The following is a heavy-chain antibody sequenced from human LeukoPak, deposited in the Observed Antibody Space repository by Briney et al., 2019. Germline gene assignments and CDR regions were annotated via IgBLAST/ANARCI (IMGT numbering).Heavy chain of an antibody. CDR1: GGSISSGSYY. CDR3: ARVNYSDSSGRPFDS. Sequence: SQTLSLTCTVSGGSISSGSYYWTWIRQPAGKGLEWIGRIYTTGSTNYNPSLKSRVTIPMDTSKNQFSLILSSVTAADTAVYYCARVNYSDSSGRPFDSWGQGTLVTVSS. V-gene: IGHV4-61*02. CDR2: IYTTGST. D-gene: IGHD3-22*01. J-gene: IGHJ4*02.